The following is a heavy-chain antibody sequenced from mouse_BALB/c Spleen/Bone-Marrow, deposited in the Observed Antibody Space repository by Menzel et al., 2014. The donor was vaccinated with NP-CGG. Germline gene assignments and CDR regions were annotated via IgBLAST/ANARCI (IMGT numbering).Heavy chain of an antibody. D-gene: IGHD1-3*01. CDR2: ISSGSSTI. CDR3: ARYKTYDAMAY. Sequence: EVKVVESGGGLVQPGGSRKLSCAASGFTFSSFGMHWVRQAPEKGLEWVAYISSGSSTIYYADTVKGRFTISRDNPKNTLFLQMASLRSEDTAIYYCARYKTYDAMAYWGQGASVTVSS. CDR1: GFTFSSFG. V-gene: IGHV5-17*02. J-gene: IGHJ4*01.